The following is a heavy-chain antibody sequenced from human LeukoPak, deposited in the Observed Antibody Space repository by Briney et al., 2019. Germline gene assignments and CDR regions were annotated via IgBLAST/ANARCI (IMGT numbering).Heavy chain of an antibody. CDR1: GFSLSDYY. J-gene: IGHJ4*02. Sequence: GGSLRLSCAVSGFSLSDYYMTWIRQVPGKGLEWISYITATVSTTYYADSLKGRLTISRDTAKSFVYLQMNSLRVDDTAVYYXXXXXIITPGGFDYWGQGTLVTVSS. CDR3: XXXXIITPGGFDY. V-gene: IGHV3-11*01. D-gene: IGHD3-10*01. CDR2: ITATVSTT.